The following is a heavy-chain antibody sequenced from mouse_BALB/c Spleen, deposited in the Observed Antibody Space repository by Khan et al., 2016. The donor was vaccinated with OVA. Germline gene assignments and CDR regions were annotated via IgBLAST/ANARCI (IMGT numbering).Heavy chain of an antibody. CDR1: GYTFTDYY. D-gene: IGHD2-1*01. V-gene: IGHV1-19*01. J-gene: IGHJ2*01. CDR3: ARSDYGNSLDY. CDR2: VNPYNGGT. Sequence: EVQLQQSGPELVKPGASVKMSCKASGYTFTDYYMDWVKQSHGESFEWIGRVNPYNGGTSYNQKFKGKATLTVDKSSSTAYMELNSLTSEDSAVYYCARSDYGNSLDYWGQGTTLTVSS.